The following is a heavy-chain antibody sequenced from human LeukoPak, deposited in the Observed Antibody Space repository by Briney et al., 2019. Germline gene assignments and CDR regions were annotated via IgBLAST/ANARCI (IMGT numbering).Heavy chain of an antibody. D-gene: IGHD3-10*01. CDR2: INHSGST. CDR3: ARGETLLRITMVRGSYRAYYMDV. CDR1: GGSISSYY. J-gene: IGHJ6*03. Sequence: SETLSLTCTVSGGSISSYYWSWIRQPPGKGLEWIGEINHSGSTNYNPSLKSRVTISVDTSKNQFSLKLSSVTAADTAVYYCARGETLLRITMVRGSYRAYYMDVWGKGTTVTVSS. V-gene: IGHV4-34*01.